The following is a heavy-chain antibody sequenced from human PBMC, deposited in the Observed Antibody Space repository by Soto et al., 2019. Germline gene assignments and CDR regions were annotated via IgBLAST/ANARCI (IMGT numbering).Heavy chain of an antibody. CDR1: GFSLSTSGGG. CDR3: AYSTGRGYSYVG. V-gene: IGHV2-5*02. CDR2: INWDDDK. D-gene: IGHD5-18*01. Sequence: QITLKESGPTLVKPTQTLTLTCTFSGFSLSTSGGGVCWIRQPPGKALEWLALINWDDDKRYSPSLKSRLTITKNTSKNQVVLTMTNVDPVDTATYYCAYSTGRGYSYVGWGQGTLVTVSS. J-gene: IGHJ4*02.